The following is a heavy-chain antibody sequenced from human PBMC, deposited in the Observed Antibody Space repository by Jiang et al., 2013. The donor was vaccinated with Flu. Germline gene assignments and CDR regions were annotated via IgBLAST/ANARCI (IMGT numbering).Heavy chain of an antibody. J-gene: IGHJ4*02. CDR2: SGST. D-gene: IGHD5-18*01. Sequence: GLEWIGHSGSTNYNPSLKSRVTISVDTSKNQFSLKLSSVTAADTAVYYCARTITYSYGFGYFDYWGQGTLVTVSS. CDR3: ARTITYSYGFGYFDY. V-gene: IGHV4-59*01.